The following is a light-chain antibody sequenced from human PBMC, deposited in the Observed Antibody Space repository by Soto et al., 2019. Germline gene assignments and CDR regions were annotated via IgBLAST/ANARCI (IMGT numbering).Light chain of an antibody. CDR3: RQYDSYPPT. V-gene: IGKV1-8*01. CDR1: QGISSY. CDR2: AAS. Sequence: AIRMTQSPSSLSASTGDRVTITCRASQGISSYLAWYQQKPGKAPKLLIYAASTLQSGVPSRFRGSGSGTDFSLTIRCLQAEDFATYCCRQYDSYPPTFGQGTRLEIK. J-gene: IGKJ5*01.